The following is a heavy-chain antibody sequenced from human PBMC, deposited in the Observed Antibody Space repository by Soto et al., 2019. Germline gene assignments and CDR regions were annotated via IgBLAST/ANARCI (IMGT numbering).Heavy chain of an antibody. CDR2: IYYSGST. Sequence: PSETLSLTCTVSGGSISSYYWSWIRQPPGKGLEWIGYIYYSGSTNYKPSLKSRVTISVDTSKNQFSLKLSSVTAADTAVYYCARGDHYGELDYCGQGTLVTVSS. CDR1: GGSISSYY. D-gene: IGHD4-17*01. CDR3: ARGDHYGELDY. V-gene: IGHV4-59*01. J-gene: IGHJ4*02.